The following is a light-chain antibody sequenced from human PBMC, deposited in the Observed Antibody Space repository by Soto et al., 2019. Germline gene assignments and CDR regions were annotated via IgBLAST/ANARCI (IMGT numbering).Light chain of an antibody. V-gene: IGLV2-23*01. CDR2: EGS. Sequence: QSVLTQPASVSGSPGQSITISCTRTSSDVGSYNLVYWYQRHPDQAPKLIFYEGSKRPSGVSNRFSGSKSGNTASLTISGLQAEDEAEYYCCSYAGTGIVFGGGTKVTVL. CDR3: CSYAGTGIV. CDR1: SSDVGSYNL. J-gene: IGLJ2*01.